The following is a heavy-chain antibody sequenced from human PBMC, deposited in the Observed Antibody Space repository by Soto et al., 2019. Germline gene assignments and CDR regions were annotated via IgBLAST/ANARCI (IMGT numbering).Heavy chain of an antibody. CDR2: IWYDGSNK. Sequence: GGSLRLSCAASGFTFSSYGMHWVRQAPGKGLEWVAVIWYDGSNKYYADSVKGQFTISRDNSKNTLYLQMNSLRSEDTAVYYCAIDLIAAADYYYYYYGMDVWGQGTTVTVSS. D-gene: IGHD6-13*01. V-gene: IGHV3-33*01. CDR1: GFTFSSYG. CDR3: AIDLIAAADYYYYYYGMDV. J-gene: IGHJ6*02.